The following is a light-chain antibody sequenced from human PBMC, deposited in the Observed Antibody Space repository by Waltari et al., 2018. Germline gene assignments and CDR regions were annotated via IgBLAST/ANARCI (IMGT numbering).Light chain of an antibody. J-gene: IGLJ1*01. CDR2: DVT. CDR3: SSYRKSSTAGGV. CDR1: SSDVGGYNY. Sequence: QSALTQPASVSGSPGQSITLSCTGPSSDVGGYNYVSWYQQHPGKAPKPMIYDVTNRASGVSSRFTDSKSGNTASLTISGLQTDDEADYYCSSYRKSSTAGGVFGTGTKVTIL. V-gene: IGLV2-14*03.